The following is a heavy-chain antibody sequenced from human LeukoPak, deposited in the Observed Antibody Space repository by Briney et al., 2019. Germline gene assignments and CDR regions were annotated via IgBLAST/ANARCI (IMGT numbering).Heavy chain of an antibody. J-gene: IGHJ4*01. V-gene: IGHV4-59*08. CDR2: IYSSGSA. CDR3: ARHRDYYDT. CDR1: GGSISSSY. Sequence: PSETLSLTCTVYGGSISSSYWSWIRQPAGKGLEWIGYIYSSGSANYNPSLKSRVIISGDTSKNQISLNLTSVTAADTAVYFCARHRDYYDTWGHGTLVTVSS. D-gene: IGHD3-9*01.